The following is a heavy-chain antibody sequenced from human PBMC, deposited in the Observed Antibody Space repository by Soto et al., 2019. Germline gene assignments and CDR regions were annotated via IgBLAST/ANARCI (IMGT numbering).Heavy chain of an antibody. D-gene: IGHD3-3*01. Sequence: QVQLQESGPGLVKPSETLSLTCTVSGGSISSYYWSWIRQPPGKGLEWIGYIYYSGSTNYNPSLKGRVTISVDTSKNHFSLTLSSVTAADTAVYYCARSVLHNNPYYDFWSGYSDAFDLGPRDNGHRLF. V-gene: IGHV4-59*01. CDR3: ARSVLHNNPYYDFWSGYSDAFD. CDR1: GGSISSYY. J-gene: IGHJ3*01. CDR2: IYYSGST.